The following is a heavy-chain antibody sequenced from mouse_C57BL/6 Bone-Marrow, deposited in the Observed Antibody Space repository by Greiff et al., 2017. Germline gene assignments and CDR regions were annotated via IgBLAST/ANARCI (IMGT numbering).Heavy chain of an antibody. V-gene: IGHV1-81*01. CDR2: IYPRSGNT. J-gene: IGHJ1*03. CDR3: ARADYDGTFDV. CDR1: GYTFTSYG. Sequence: VQVVESGAELARPGASVKLSCKASGYTFTSYGISWVKQRTGQGLEWIGEIYPRSGNTYYNEKFKGKATLTADKSSSTAYMELRSLTSEDSAVYFCARADYDGTFDVWGTGTTGTVTS. D-gene: IGHD1-1*01.